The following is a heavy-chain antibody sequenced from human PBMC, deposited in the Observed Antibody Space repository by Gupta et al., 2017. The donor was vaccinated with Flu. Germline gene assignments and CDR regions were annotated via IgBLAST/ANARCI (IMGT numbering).Heavy chain of an antibody. CDR3: AREGEGVNRYSGAYYYYMDV. V-gene: IGHV7-4-1*02. CDR2: INTNTGNP. D-gene: IGHD5-12*01. J-gene: IGHJ6*03. Sequence: VRQAPGQGLEWMGWINTNTGNPTYAPGFAGRFVFSLDTSVSTAYLQISSLKADDTAVYYCAREGEGVNRYSGAYYYYMDVWGEGTTVTVSS.